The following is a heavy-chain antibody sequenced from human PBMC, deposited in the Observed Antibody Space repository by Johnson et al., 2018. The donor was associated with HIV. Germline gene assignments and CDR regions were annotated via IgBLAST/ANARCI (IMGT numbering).Heavy chain of an antibody. Sequence: VQLVESGGGVVQPGGSLRLSCAASGFTFSSYAMSWVRQAPGKGLEWVSAIRGSGGSTYDADSVKGRFTISRDNSKTTLYLHMNSLRAEDTTVYYCARDSPRAAAGLLIGAFDIWGQGTMVTVSS. CDR1: GFTFSSYA. J-gene: IGHJ3*02. D-gene: IGHD6-13*01. CDR3: ARDSPRAAAGLLIGAFDI. CDR2: IRGSGGST. V-gene: IGHV3-23*04.